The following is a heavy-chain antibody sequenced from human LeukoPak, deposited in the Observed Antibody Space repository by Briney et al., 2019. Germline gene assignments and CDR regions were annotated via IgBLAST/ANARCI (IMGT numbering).Heavy chain of an antibody. J-gene: IGHJ4*02. CDR2: IRYTGTT. Sequence: PSQTLSLTCTVSGGSISSGDSYWGWVRQPPGKGLEWIGYIRYTGTTYYNPSLKGRLSMSVDTSKNQFSLRLSSVTAADTAVYYCARYGGNSRDFDFWGQGTLVTVSS. D-gene: IGHD4-23*01. V-gene: IGHV4-30-4*01. CDR3: ARYGGNSRDFDF. CDR1: GGSISSGDSY.